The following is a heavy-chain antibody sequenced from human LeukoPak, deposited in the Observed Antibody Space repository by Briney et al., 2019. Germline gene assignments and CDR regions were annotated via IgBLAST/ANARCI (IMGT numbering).Heavy chain of an antibody. V-gene: IGHV4-59*01. J-gene: IGHJ6*02. D-gene: IGHD3-3*01. Sequence: SETLSLTCTVSGGSISSYYWSWLRQPPGKGLEWIGYIYYSGSTNYNPSLKSRVTISVDTSKNQFSLKLSSVTAADTAVYYCASFDFQAGGYYYGMGVWGQGTTVTVSS. CDR2: IYYSGST. CDR1: GGSISSYY. CDR3: ASFDFQAGGYYYGMGV.